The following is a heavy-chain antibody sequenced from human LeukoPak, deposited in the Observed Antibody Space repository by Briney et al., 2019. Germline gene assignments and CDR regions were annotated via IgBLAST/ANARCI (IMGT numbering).Heavy chain of an antibody. V-gene: IGHV3-73*01. J-gene: IGHJ4*02. D-gene: IGHD3-10*01. CDR2: ITSKAHSYAT. Sequence: GGSLKLSCAASGFTFSGSPMHWVRQTSGKGLEWVARITSKAHSYATAYAASVKGRFTISRDDSKNTAYLQMNSLKTEDTAVYYCTGHGYGSGSYSSDWGQGTLVTVSA. CDR1: GFTFSGSP. CDR3: TGHGYGSGSYSSD.